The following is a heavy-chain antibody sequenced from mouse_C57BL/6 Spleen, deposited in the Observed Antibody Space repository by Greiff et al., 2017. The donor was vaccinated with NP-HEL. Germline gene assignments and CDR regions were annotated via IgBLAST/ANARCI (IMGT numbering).Heavy chain of an antibody. V-gene: IGHV1-62-2*01. J-gene: IGHJ1*03. CDR2: FYPGSGSI. Sequence: QVQLQQSGAELVKPGASVKLSCKASGYTFTEYTIHWVKQRSGQGLEWIGWFYPGSGSIKYNEKFKDKATLTADKSSSTVYMELSRLTSEDSAVYFCARHEEGDYGNYPPTEYFDVWGTGTTVTVSS. CDR1: GYTFTEYT. D-gene: IGHD2-1*01. CDR3: ARHEEGDYGNYPPTEYFDV.